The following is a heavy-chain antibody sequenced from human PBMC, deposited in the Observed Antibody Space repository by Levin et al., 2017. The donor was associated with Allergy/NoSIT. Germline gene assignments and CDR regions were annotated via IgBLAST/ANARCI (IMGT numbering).Heavy chain of an antibody. V-gene: IGHV3-7*04. D-gene: IGHD2-15*01. J-gene: IGHJ4*02. CDR3: AREQGYCSGGSCYPTHFDY. CDR2: IKQDGSEK. CDR1: GFTFSSYW. Sequence: GGSLRLSCAASGFTFSSYWMSWVRQAPGKGLEWVANIKQDGSEKYYVDSVKGRFTISRDNAKNSLNLQMNSLRAEDTAVYNCAREQGYCSGGSCYPTHFDYWGQGTLVTVSS.